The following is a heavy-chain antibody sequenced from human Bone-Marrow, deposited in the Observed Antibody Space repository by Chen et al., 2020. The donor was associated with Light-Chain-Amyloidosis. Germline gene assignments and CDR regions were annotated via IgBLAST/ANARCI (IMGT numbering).Heavy chain of an antibody. Sequence: QVQLQQWGAGLLKPSETLSLTCAVYGGSFSGYYWSWIRQPPGKGLEWIGEINHSGSTNYNPSLKSRVTISVDTSKNQFSLKLSSVTAADTAVYYWARVRHWYFDLWGRGTLVTVSS. CDR2: INHSGST. CDR1: GGSFSGYY. V-gene: IGHV4-34*01. J-gene: IGHJ2*01. CDR3: ARVRHWYFDL.